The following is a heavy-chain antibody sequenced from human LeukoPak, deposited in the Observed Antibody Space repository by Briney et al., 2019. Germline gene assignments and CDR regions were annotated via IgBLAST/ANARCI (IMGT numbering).Heavy chain of an antibody. J-gene: IGHJ6*03. CDR3: AKDLTRGHYMDV. D-gene: IGHD2-2*01. V-gene: IGHV3-23*01. Sequence: GGSLRLSCAASGFTFSTYAMSWVRQAPGKGLEWVSAIGGSGGTTYYADSVKGRFTISRDNSKNTLYLQMNSLRAEDTALYYCAKDLTRGHYMDVWGKGTTVTVSS. CDR1: GFTFSTYA. CDR2: IGGSGGTT.